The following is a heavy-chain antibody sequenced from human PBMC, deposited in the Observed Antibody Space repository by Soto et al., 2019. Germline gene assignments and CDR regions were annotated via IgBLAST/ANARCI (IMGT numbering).Heavy chain of an antibody. CDR1: GGSFSGYY. V-gene: IGHV4-34*01. Sequence: SETLSLTCAVYGGSFSGYYWSWIRQPPGKVLEWIGEINHSGSTNYNPSLKSRVTISVDTSKNQFSLKLSSVTAADTAVYYCAIRLTYYYDSSGYYFDYWGQGTLVTVSS. CDR3: AIRLTYYYDSSGYYFDY. CDR2: INHSGST. J-gene: IGHJ4*02. D-gene: IGHD3-22*01.